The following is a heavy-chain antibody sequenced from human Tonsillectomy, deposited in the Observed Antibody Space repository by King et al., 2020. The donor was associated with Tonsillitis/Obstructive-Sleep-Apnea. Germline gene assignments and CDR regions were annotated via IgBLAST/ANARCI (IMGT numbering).Heavy chain of an antibody. V-gene: IGHV1-46*01. CDR2: INPSGGST. CDR1: GYTFTSYY. D-gene: IGHD3-16*02. CDR3: SRDRRIMITFGGVIARRNAFDI. Sequence: MQLVESGAEVKKPGASVKVSCKASGYTFTSYYMHWVRPAPGQGLEWMGIINPSGGSTIYAQKVQGRVTMTRDTSTSTVYLELSSLRSEDTAVYYCSRDRRIMITFGGVIARRNAFDIWGQGTMVTVSS. J-gene: IGHJ3*02.